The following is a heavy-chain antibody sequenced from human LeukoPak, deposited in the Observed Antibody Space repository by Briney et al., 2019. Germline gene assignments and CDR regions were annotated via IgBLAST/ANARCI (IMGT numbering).Heavy chain of an antibody. D-gene: IGHD4-17*01. V-gene: IGHV4-31*03. J-gene: IGHJ3*02. Sequence: SETLSLTCTVSGGSISSGGYSWSWIRQHPGKGLEWIGYIYYSGSTYYNPSLKSRVTISVDTSKNQFSLKLSSVTAADTAVYYCARDRFTVTTGGAFDIWGQGTMVTVSS. CDR3: ARDRFTVTTGGAFDI. CDR2: IYYSGST. CDR1: GGSISSGGYS.